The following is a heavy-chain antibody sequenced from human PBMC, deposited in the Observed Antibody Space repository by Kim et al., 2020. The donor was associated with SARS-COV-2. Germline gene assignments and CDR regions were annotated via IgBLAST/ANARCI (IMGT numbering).Heavy chain of an antibody. CDR3: AKGEYGSGSDEANYYYYGMDV. CDR1: GFTFSSYA. J-gene: IGHJ6*02. CDR2: ISGSGGST. V-gene: IGHV3-23*01. D-gene: IGHD3-10*01. Sequence: GGSLRLSCAASGFTFSSYAMSWVRQAPGKGLEWVSAISGSGGSTYYADSVKGRFTISRDNSKNTLYLQMNGLRAEDTAVYYCAKGEYGSGSDEANYYYYGMDVWGQGTTVTVSS.